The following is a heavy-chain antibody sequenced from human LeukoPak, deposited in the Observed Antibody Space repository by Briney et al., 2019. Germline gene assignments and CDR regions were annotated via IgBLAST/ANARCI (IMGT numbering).Heavy chain of an antibody. CDR2: ISGSGGST. J-gene: IGHJ4*02. CDR1: GSTFSSYA. D-gene: IGHD3-22*01. V-gene: IGHV3-23*01. Sequence: PGGSLRLSCAASGSTFSSYAMSWVRQAPGKGLEWVSAISGSGGSTYYADSVKGRFTISRDNSKNTLYLQMNSLRAEDTAVYYCAKGEYYYDSSGYRYWGQGTLVTVSS. CDR3: AKGEYYYDSSGYRY.